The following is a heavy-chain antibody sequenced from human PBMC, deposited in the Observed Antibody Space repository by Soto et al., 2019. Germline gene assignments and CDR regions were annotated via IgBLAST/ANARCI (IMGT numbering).Heavy chain of an antibody. V-gene: IGHV4-34*01. CDR3: ASRGMTTENYYYYYMDV. D-gene: IGHD4-4*01. CDR2: INHSGST. J-gene: IGHJ6*03. Sequence: SETLSLTCAVYGGSFSGYYWSWIRQPPGKGLEWIGEINHSGSTNYNPSLKSRVTISVDTSKNQFSLKLSSVTAADTAVYYCASRGMTTENYYYYYMDVWGKGTTVTAP. CDR1: GGSFSGYY.